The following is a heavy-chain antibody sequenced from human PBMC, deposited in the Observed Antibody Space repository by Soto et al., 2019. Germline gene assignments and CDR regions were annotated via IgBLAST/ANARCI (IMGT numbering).Heavy chain of an antibody. CDR3: ARFVEEGATDY. CDR1: GFTVSSNY. Sequence: GSLRLSCAASGFTVSSNYMSWVRQAPGKGLEWVSVIYSGGSTYYADSVKGRFTISRDNSKNTLYLQMNSLRAEDTAVYYCARFVEEGATDYWGQGTLVTVSS. J-gene: IGHJ4*02. D-gene: IGHD1-26*01. V-gene: IGHV3-53*01. CDR2: IYSGGST.